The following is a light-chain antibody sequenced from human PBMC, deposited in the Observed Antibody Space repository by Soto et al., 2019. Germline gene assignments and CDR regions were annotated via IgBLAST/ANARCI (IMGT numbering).Light chain of an antibody. V-gene: IGKV3-15*01. Sequence: EIVMTQSPATLSVSPGERAALSCRASQSVSSNFAWYQQKPGQAPRLLIYGASTRATGIPARFSGSGSGTEFNLTISSLQSEDYAVYYCHQYNNWPYTFGQGTKLEIK. CDR3: HQYNNWPYT. CDR2: GAS. CDR1: QSVSSN. J-gene: IGKJ2*01.